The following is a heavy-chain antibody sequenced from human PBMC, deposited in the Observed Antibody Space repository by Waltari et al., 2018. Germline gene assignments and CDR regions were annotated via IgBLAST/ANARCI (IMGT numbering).Heavy chain of an antibody. V-gene: IGHV4-38-2*02. J-gene: IGHJ5*02. CDR1: GYSISSGYY. CDR3: ASLRFLEWPHGIDP. D-gene: IGHD3-3*01. CDR2: IYHSGST. Sequence: QVQLQESGPGLVKPSETLSITCTVSGYSISSGYYWGWIRQPPGKGLEWIGRIYHSGSTYYNPSLKSRVTVSVDTSKNQFSLKLSSVTAADTAVYYCASLRFLEWPHGIDPWGQGTLVTVSS.